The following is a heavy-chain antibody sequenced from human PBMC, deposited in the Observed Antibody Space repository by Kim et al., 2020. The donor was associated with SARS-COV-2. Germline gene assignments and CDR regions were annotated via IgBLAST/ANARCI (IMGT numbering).Heavy chain of an antibody. Sequence: YADATKGRFTISRDNARNTLYLQMNSLRVEDTAVYFCARAGEDERSRCFQWWGQGTLVTVSS. D-gene: IGHD3-3*01. CDR3: ARAGEDERSRCFQW. V-gene: IGHV3-33*01. J-gene: IGHJ4*02.